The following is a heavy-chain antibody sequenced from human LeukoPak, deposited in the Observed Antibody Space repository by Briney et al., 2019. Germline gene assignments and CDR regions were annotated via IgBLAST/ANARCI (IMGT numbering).Heavy chain of an antibody. Sequence: PSETLSLTCTVSGGSISSYYWSWIRQPPGKGLEWIGYIYTSGSTNYNPSLKSRVTISVDTSKNQFSLKLSSVTAADTAVYHCARQGIVGATGYYFDYWGQGTLVTVSS. J-gene: IGHJ4*02. CDR1: GGSISSYY. CDR3: ARQGIVGATGYYFDY. CDR2: IYTSGST. D-gene: IGHD1-26*01. V-gene: IGHV4-4*09.